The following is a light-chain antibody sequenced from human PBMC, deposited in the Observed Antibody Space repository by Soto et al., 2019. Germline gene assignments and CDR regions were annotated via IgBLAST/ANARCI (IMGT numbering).Light chain of an antibody. J-gene: IGKJ5*01. CDR1: QCISTY. V-gene: IGKV1-39*01. CDR3: QQSYMDPIT. CDR2: DAS. Sequence: DIKMTQSPSSLSASVGNXVTITCRASQCISTYLNWYQKKPGKAPNLMIYDASRLQSGVPSRFSGSGGGTDCTLSISSVQPEDFATYFCQQSYMDPITFGQGTRLEI.